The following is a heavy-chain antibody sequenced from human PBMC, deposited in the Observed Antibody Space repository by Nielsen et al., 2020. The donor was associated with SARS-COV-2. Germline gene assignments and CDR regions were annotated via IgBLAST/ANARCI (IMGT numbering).Heavy chain of an antibody. CDR1: GFTVSSNY. D-gene: IGHD5-12*01. J-gene: IGHJ5*01. CDR2: IYSGGST. V-gene: IGHV3-53*05. CDR3: AKDNVADIVATTNMHNRFDP. Sequence: GGSLRLSCAASGFTVSSNYMSWVRQAPGKGLEWVSVIYSGGSTYYADSVKGRFTISRDNARNVVYLQMNNVRTEDTALYFCAKDNVADIVATTNMHNRFDPWGQGTQVTVSS.